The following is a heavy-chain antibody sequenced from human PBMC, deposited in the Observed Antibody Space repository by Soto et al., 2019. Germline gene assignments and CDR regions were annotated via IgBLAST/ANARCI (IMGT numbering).Heavy chain of an antibody. V-gene: IGHV3-23*01. Sequence: TGGSLRLSCAASGFTFGIYAMSWVRQAPGKGLEWVSSISGSGGSIYYAHSVKGRFTISRDKTKNTLYLQMNSLRAEDTAVYYCAKDRQWEPYYYYAMDVWGHGTTVTVSS. CDR3: AKDRQWEPYYYYAMDV. CDR2: ISGSGGSI. D-gene: IGHD1-26*01. J-gene: IGHJ6*02. CDR1: GFTFGIYA.